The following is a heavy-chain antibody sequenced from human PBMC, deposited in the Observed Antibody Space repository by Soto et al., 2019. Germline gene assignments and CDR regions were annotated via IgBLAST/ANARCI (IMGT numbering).Heavy chain of an antibody. CDR2: INDSGDLR. D-gene: IGHD6-19*01. J-gene: IGHJ4*02. CDR1: GFTFGSYA. Sequence: GGSLRLSCVASGFTFGSYAMSWVRRAPGKGLEWVSTINDSGDLRYYAESVRGRFTISRDNSKNTLYLEVNDLRAEDTARYHCAKAFGDWYPFEKWGLGALVTVSS. V-gene: IGHV3-23*01. CDR3: AKAFGDWYPFEK.